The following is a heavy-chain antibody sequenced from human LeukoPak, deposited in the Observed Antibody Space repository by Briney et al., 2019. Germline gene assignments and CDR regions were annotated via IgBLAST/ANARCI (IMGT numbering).Heavy chain of an antibody. CDR3: ARDLDYYGSGSYYNHFDY. J-gene: IGHJ4*02. V-gene: IGHV1-18*01. D-gene: IGHD3-10*01. CDR2: ISAYNGNT. Sequence: ASVKVSCKASGYTFTSYGISWVRQAPGQGLEWMGWISAYNGNTNYAQKLQGRVTMTTDTSTSTAYMELRSLRSDDTAVYYRARDLDYYGSGSYYNHFDYWGQGTLVTVSS. CDR1: GYTFTSYG.